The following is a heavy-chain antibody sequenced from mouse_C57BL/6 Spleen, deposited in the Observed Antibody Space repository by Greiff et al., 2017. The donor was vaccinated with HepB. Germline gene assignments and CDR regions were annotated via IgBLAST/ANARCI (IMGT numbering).Heavy chain of an antibody. CDR1: GYSITSGYY. V-gene: IGHV3-6*01. Sequence: EVQLQQSGPGLVKPSQSLSLTCSVTGYSITSGYYWNWIRQFPGNKLEWMGYISYDGSNNYNPSLKNRISITRDTSKNQFFLKLNSVTTEDTATYYCAIDSSGLDYWGQGTTLTVSS. J-gene: IGHJ2*01. D-gene: IGHD3-2*02. CDR2: ISYDGSN. CDR3: AIDSSGLDY.